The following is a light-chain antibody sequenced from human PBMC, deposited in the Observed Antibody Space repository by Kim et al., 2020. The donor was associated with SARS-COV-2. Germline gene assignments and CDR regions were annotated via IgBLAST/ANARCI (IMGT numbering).Light chain of an antibody. V-gene: IGKV1-9*01. CDR1: QGISSY. J-gene: IGKJ3*01. CDR2: AVS. Sequence: IQLTQSPSSLSASVGDRVTITCRASQGISSYLAWYQQKPMKAPKPLIYAVSTLQSGVPSRFGGSGSGTDFTLTISSLHPEDFVTYYCQQHHTYPYTFGPGTKVDIK. CDR3: QQHHTYPYT.